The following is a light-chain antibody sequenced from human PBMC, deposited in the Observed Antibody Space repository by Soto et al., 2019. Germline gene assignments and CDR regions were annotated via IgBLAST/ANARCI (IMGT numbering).Light chain of an antibody. CDR1: QSVSSS. CDR3: QQHSNWPPFT. CDR2: DAY. V-gene: IGKV3-11*01. J-gene: IGKJ3*01. Sequence: EIVLTQSPATLSFSPGERATLSCRASQSVSSSSAWYQQKPGQAPRLLIYDAYNRATGIPARFSSSGSGTDFALTSSSHEPEDFSVYYCQQHSNWPPFTVGPGTKVDIK.